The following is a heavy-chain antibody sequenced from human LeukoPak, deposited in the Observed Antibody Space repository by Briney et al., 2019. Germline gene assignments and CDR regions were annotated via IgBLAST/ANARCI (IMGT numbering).Heavy chain of an antibody. D-gene: IGHD4-23*01. Sequence: ASVKVSCKASGGTFSSYAISWVRQAPGQGLEWMGRIIPILGIANYAQKFQGRVTITADKSTSTAYMELSSLRSEDTAVYYCARDRRNYGGNSDYWGQGTLVTVSS. CDR1: GGTFSSYA. J-gene: IGHJ4*02. CDR3: ARDRRNYGGNSDY. CDR2: IIPILGIA. V-gene: IGHV1-69*04.